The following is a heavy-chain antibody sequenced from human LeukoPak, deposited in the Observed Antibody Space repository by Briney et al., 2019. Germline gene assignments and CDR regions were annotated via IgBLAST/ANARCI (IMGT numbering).Heavy chain of an antibody. CDR2: ISSSGSTI. Sequence: GGSLRLSCAASGFTFSDYYMSWIRQAPGKGLEWVSYISSSGSTIYYADSVKGRLTISRDNAKNSLYLQMNSLRAEDAAVYYCARDRAVAGTFDYWGQGTLVTVSS. J-gene: IGHJ4*02. V-gene: IGHV3-11*01. CDR1: GFTFSDYY. D-gene: IGHD6-19*01. CDR3: ARDRAVAGTFDY.